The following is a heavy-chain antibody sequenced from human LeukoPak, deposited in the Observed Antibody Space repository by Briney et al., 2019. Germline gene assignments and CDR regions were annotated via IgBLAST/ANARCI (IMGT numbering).Heavy chain of an antibody. V-gene: IGHV1-2*02. D-gene: IGHD6-19*01. J-gene: IGHJ4*02. CDR1: GYTFTGFH. CDR3: ARVLFYSSGNKSNRVDY. CDR2: INPNTGGS. Sequence: ASVKVSCKASGYTFTGFHIHWVRQAPGQGLEWMGWINPNTGGSNYAQTFQGRVTMTRDTSIRTAYMELSRLRSDDTAVYYCARVLFYSSGNKSNRVDYWGQGTLVTVSS.